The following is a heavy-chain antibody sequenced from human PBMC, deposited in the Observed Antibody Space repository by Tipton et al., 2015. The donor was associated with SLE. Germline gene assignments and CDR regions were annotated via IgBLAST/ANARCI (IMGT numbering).Heavy chain of an antibody. CDR3: ARDGGGSSSWYFDL. V-gene: IGHV4-39*07. Sequence: TLSLTCTVSGGSISSSSYYWGWIRQPPGKGLEWIGGIYYSGSTYYNPSLKSRVTISVDTSKNQFSLKLSSVTAADTAVYYCARDGGGSSSWYFDLWGRGTLVTVSS. J-gene: IGHJ2*01. CDR1: GGSISSSSYY. D-gene: IGHD6-6*01. CDR2: IYYSGST.